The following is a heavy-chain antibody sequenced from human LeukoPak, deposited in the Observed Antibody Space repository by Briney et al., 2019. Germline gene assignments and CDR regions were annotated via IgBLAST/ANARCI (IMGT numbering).Heavy chain of an antibody. CDR3: ARPALHQLAPTDAFDI. J-gene: IGHJ3*02. Sequence: SETLSLTCTVSGGSISSSSYYWGWIRQPPGKGLEWIGSIYYSGSTYYNPSLKSRVTISVDTSKNQFSLKLSSVTAADTAVYYCARPALHQLAPTDAFDIWGQGTMVTVSS. V-gene: IGHV4-39*01. CDR1: GGSISSSSYY. D-gene: IGHD2-2*01. CDR2: IYYSGST.